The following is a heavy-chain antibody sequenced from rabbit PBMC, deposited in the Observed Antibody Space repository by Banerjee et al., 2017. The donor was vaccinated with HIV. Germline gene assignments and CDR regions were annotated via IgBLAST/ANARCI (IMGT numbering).Heavy chain of an antibody. D-gene: IGHD7-1*01. J-gene: IGHJ4*01. CDR1: GFSFSSSYW. Sequence: QSLEESGGDLVKPGASLTLTCTASGFSFSSSYWICWVRQAPGKGLEWIACIYAGSSGSTYYASWAKGRFTISKTSSTTVTLQMTSLTAADTATYFCARGYAGYVSLNLWGPGTLVTVS. CDR3: ARGYAGYVSLNL. V-gene: IGHV1S40*01. CDR2: IYAGSSGST.